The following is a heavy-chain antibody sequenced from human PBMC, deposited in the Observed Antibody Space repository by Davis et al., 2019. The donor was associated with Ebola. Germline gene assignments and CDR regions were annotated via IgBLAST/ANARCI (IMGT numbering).Heavy chain of an antibody. CDR1: GFTFSGSA. J-gene: IGHJ6*03. CDR2: IRSKANSYAT. CDR3: TRDIVVVPAAIPVYYYYMDV. D-gene: IGHD2-2*02. V-gene: IGHV3-73*01. Sequence: PGGSLRLSCAASGFTFSGSAMHWVRQASGKGLEWVGRIRSKANSYATAYAASVKGRFTISRDDSKNTAYLQMNSLKTEDTAVYYCTRDIVVVPAAIPVYYYYMDVWGKGTTVTVSS.